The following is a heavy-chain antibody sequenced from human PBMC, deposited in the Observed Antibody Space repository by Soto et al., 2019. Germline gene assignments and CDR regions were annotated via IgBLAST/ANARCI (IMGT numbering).Heavy chain of an antibody. CDR3: ARGEAKDY. J-gene: IGHJ4*02. CDR1: GGSISSSSYY. V-gene: IGHV4-39*07. Sequence: SETLSLTCTVSGGSISSSSYYWGWIRQPPGKGLEWIGSIYYSGSTYYNPSLKSRVTISVDTSKNQFSLKLSSVTAADTAVYYCARGEAKDYWGQGTLVTVSS. CDR2: IYYSGST.